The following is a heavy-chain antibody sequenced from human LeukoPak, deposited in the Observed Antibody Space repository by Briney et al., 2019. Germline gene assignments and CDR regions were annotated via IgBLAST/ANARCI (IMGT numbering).Heavy chain of an antibody. J-gene: IGHJ3*02. CDR3: AREHPAMVLFEGPCAFDI. CDR2: IYYSGST. V-gene: IGHV4-39*07. D-gene: IGHD5-18*01. Sequence: SETLSLTCTVSGGSISSSSYYWGWIRQPPGKGLEWIGSIYYSGSTYYNPSLKSRVTISVDTSKNQFSLKLSSVTAADTAVYYCAREHPAMVLFEGPCAFDIWGQGTMVTVSS. CDR1: GGSISSSSYY.